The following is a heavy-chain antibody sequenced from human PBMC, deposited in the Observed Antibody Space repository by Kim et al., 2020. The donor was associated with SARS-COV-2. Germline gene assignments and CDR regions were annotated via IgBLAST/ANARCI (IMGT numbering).Heavy chain of an antibody. J-gene: IGHJ5*02. V-gene: IGHV5-51*01. CDR3: ARGGYSYGYSNWFDP. D-gene: IGHD5-18*01. CDR1: GYSFTNYW. Sequence: GESLKISCKGSGYSFTNYWIGWVRQMPGKGLEWMGIIYPGDSNTRYSPSFQGQVTISADKSISTAYLQWSSLKASDTAMYYCARGGYSYGYSNWFDPWGQGTLVTVSS. CDR2: IYPGDSNT.